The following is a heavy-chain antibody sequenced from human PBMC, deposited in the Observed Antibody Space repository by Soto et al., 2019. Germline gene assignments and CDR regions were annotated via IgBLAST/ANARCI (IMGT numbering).Heavy chain of an antibody. CDR2: ISGSGGST. V-gene: IGHV3-23*01. J-gene: IGHJ4*02. CDR1: GFTFSSYA. Sequence: LRLSCAASGFTFSSYAMSWVRQAPGKGLEWVSAISGSGGSTYYADSVKGRFTISRDNSKNTLYLQMNSLRAEDTAVYYCARDRYYYFYNGDQQGLFDYWAQGTLVTVSS. D-gene: IGHD3-3*01. CDR3: ARDRYYYFYNGDQQGLFDY.